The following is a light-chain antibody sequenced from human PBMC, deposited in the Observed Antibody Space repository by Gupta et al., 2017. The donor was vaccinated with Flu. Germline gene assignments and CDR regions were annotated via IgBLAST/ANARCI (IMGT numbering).Light chain of an antibody. CDR1: QSVSSY. Sequence: EIVLTQSPATLSLSPGERSTLSCRASQSVSSYLAWYQQKPGQAPRLIIYDASNRATGITARFSGGGATKDFTLTSSGREDEDCAAYYMQHRSISRTFGQGTKLEIK. J-gene: IGKJ2*02. CDR3: QHRSISRT. V-gene: IGKV3-11*01. CDR2: DAS.